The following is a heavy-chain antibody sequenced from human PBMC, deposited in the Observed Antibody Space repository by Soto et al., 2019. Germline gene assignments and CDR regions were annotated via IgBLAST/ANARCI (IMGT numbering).Heavy chain of an antibody. CDR2: TYYRSKWYN. J-gene: IGHJ6*03. CDR1: GDSFSSNSAA. Sequence: SQTLSLTCAISGDSFSSNSAAWNWIRQSPSRGLEWLGRTYYRSKWYNDYAVSVKSRITINPDTSKNQFSLQLNSVTPEDTAVYYCAREEAWYCSGGSCYVRYYYMDVWGKGTTVTVSS. V-gene: IGHV6-1*01. D-gene: IGHD2-15*01. CDR3: AREEAWYCSGGSCYVRYYYMDV.